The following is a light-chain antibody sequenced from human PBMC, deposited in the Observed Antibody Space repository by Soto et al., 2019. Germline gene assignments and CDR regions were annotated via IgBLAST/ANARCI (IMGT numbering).Light chain of an antibody. CDR1: QSISSY. J-gene: IGKJ2*01. CDR3: QQYKAYPYT. V-gene: IGKV1-5*03. CDR2: KAS. Sequence: DIQMTQSPSTLSASVGYRVTITCRASQSISSYLNWYQQKPGKAPKLLIYKASTLKSGVPSRFSGSGSGTEFTLTISGLQPDDFATYYCQQYKAYPYTFAQGTKVDIK.